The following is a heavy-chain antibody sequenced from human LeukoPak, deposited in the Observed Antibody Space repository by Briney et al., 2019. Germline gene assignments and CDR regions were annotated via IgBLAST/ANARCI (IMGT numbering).Heavy chain of an antibody. D-gene: IGHD2-2*01. Sequence: SETLSLTCAVDGGSFSGYFWGWIRQPPGKGLEWIGEINHSGRTYYNPSLKSRVTISVDTSKNQFSLNLSSVTAADTAVYYCVRDVVVVPAAIHYGMDVWGQGTTVTVSS. V-gene: IGHV4-34*01. J-gene: IGHJ6*02. CDR3: VRDVVVVPAAIHYGMDV. CDR1: GGSFSGYF. CDR2: INHSGRT.